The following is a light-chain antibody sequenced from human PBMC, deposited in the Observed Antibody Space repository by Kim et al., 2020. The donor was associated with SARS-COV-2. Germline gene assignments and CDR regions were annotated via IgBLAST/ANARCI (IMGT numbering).Light chain of an antibody. Sequence: DIVMTQSADSLAVSLGERATINCRSSQSVLYSSNNKNYLAWYQQKPGQPPKLLIYWASTRDSGVPDRFSGSGSGTDFTLTISSLEAEGVAVYYCQQYYSTPPTFGQGTKLEIK. CDR3: QQYYSTPPT. V-gene: IGKV4-1*01. J-gene: IGKJ2*01. CDR1: QSVLYSSNNKNY. CDR2: WAS.